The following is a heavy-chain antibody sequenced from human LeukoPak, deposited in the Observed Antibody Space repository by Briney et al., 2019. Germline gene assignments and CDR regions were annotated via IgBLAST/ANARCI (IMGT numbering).Heavy chain of an antibody. V-gene: IGHV4-39*07. Sequence: SQTLSLTCTVSGGSISSSSYYWGWIRQPPGKGLEWIGSIYYSGSTYYNPSLKSRVTISVDTSKNQFSLKLSSVTAADTAVYYCARDTFSLQALDYWGQGTLVTVSS. CDR2: IYYSGST. CDR3: ARDTFSLQALDY. D-gene: IGHD3-16*02. CDR1: GGSISSSSYY. J-gene: IGHJ4*02.